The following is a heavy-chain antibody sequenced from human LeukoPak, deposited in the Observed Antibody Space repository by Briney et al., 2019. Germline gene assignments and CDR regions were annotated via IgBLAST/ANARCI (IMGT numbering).Heavy chain of an antibody. J-gene: IGHJ4*02. CDR1: GYTFTGYY. CDR2: INPNSGGT. V-gene: IGHV1-2*02. D-gene: IGHD4-23*01. Sequence: ASVKVSCKASGYTFTGYYMHWVRQAPGQGLEWMGWINPNSGGTNYAQKFQGRVTMTRDTSISTAYMELSRLRSDDTAVYYCARARPTNDYGGKAPLVYWGQGTLVTVSS. CDR3: ARARPTNDYGGKAPLVY.